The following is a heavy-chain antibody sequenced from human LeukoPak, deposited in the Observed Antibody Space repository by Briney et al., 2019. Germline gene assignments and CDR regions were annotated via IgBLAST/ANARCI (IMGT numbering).Heavy chain of an antibody. V-gene: IGHV3-30*18. CDR3: AKVVRGSWHFDY. D-gene: IGHD6-13*01. CDR1: GFTFSDSA. J-gene: IGHJ4*02. Sequence: PGGSLRLSCAASGFTFSDSAMDWVRQAPGKGLEWVAVISYDGSNKYYADSVKGRFTISRDNSKNTLYLQMNSLRAEDTAVYYCAKVVRGSWHFDYWGQGTLVTVSS. CDR2: ISYDGSNK.